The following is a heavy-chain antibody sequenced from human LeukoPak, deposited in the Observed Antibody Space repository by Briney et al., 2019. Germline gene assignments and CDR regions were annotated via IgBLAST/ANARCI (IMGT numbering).Heavy chain of an antibody. Sequence: GESLKISCKGSGYSFTSYWIGWVRQMPGKGLEWMGIIYPGDSDTTYSPSFQGQVTISADKSISTAYLQWSSLKASDTAMYYCARRDGYCSSTSCYADYYYGLDVWGQGATVTVSS. CDR2: IYPGDSDT. V-gene: IGHV5-51*01. CDR1: GYSFTSYW. D-gene: IGHD2-2*01. CDR3: ARRDGYCSSTSCYADYYYGLDV. J-gene: IGHJ6*02.